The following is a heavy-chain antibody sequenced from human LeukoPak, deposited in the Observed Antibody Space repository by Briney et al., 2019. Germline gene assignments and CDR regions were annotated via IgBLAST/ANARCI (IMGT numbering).Heavy chain of an antibody. CDR3: ATCSCPPRYYYYYYYMDV. CDR2: IIPIFGTA. J-gene: IGHJ6*03. D-gene: IGHD2-2*01. V-gene: IGHV1-69*05. Sequence: ASVKVSCKASGGTFSSYAISWVRQAPGQGLEWMGRIIPIFGTANYAQKFQGRVTITTDESTSTAYMELSSLRSEDTAVYYCATCSCPPRYYYYYYYMDVWGKGTTVTVSS. CDR1: GGTFSSYA.